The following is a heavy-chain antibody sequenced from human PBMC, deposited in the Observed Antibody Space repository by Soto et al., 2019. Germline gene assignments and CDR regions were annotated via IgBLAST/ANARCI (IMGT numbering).Heavy chain of an antibody. Sequence: NPSETLSLTCAVYGGSFSGYYWSWIRQPPGKGLEWIGEINHSGSTNYNPSLKSRVTISVDTSKNQFSLKLSSVTAADTAVYYCARGWFERWLQNGAFDIWGQGTMVTVSS. CDR3: ARGWFERWLQNGAFDI. V-gene: IGHV4-34*01. CDR1: GGSFSGYY. CDR2: INHSGST. J-gene: IGHJ3*02. D-gene: IGHD3-10*01.